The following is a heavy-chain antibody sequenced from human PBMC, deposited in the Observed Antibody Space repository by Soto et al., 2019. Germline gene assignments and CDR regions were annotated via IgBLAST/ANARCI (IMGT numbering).Heavy chain of an antibody. CDR1: GFTFSSYG. D-gene: IGHD5-12*01. Sequence: QVQLVESGGGVVQPGRSLRLSCAASGFTFSSYGMHWVRQAPGKGLEWVAVIWYDGSNKYYADSVKGRFTISRDNSKNTLYLQMNSLRAEDTAVYYCARDSGGRSGYNSDYFDYWGQGTLVTVSS. V-gene: IGHV3-33*01. J-gene: IGHJ4*02. CDR2: IWYDGSNK. CDR3: ARDSGGRSGYNSDYFDY.